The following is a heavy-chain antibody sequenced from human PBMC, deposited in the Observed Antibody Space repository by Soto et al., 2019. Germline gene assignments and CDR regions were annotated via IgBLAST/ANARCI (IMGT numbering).Heavy chain of an antibody. Sequence: SETLSLTCRVSGGSISDDYWSWIRQPPGKRLEWIGYMYKGGSINYNPSLKSRVTISVDTSKNQFSLKLSSVTAADTAGYYCARSYYDRRGYEVDHWGQGTLVT. CDR1: GGSISDDY. D-gene: IGHD3-22*01. CDR2: MYKGGSI. CDR3: ARSYYDRRGYEVDH. V-gene: IGHV4-4*09. J-gene: IGHJ4*02.